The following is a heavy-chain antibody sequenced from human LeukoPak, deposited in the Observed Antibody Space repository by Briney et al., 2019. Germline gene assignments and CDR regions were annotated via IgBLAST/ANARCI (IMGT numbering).Heavy chain of an antibody. D-gene: IGHD1-26*01. Sequence: GGSLRLSCAASGFTFSSYAMSWVRQAPGKGLEWVSAISGSGDSTYYADSVKGRFTIARDNSKNTLYLQMNSLRAEDTAVYYCAKDLEWELPNRNYWGQGTLVTVSS. J-gene: IGHJ4*02. CDR1: GFTFSSYA. V-gene: IGHV3-23*01. CDR3: AKDLEWELPNRNY. CDR2: ISGSGDST.